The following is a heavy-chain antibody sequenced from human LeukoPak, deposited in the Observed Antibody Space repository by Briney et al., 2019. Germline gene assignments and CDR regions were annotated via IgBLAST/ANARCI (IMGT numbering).Heavy chain of an antibody. CDR1: GFTFSSYE. Sequence: SGGSLRLSCAASGFTFSSYEMNWVRQAPGKGLEWVSYISSSGSTIYYADSVKGRFTISRDNAKNSLYLQMNSLRAEDTAVYYCARDSITMIRGVIISRHFDYWGQGTLVTVSS. D-gene: IGHD3-10*01. CDR2: ISSSGSTI. V-gene: IGHV3-48*03. J-gene: IGHJ4*02. CDR3: ARDSITMIRGVIISRHFDY.